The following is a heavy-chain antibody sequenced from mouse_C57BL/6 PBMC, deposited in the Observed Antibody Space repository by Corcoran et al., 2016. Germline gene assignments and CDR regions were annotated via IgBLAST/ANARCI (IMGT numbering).Heavy chain of an antibody. V-gene: IGHV1-26*01. CDR3: AREGTAVVARDYAMDY. CDR1: GYTFTDYY. J-gene: IGHJ4*01. Sequence: EVQLQQSGPELVKPGASVKISCKASGYTFTDYYMNWVKQSHGKSLEWIGDINPNNGGTSYNQKFKGKATLTVDKSSSTASMELRSLTSEDSAVYYCAREGTAVVARDYAMDYWGQGTSVTVSS. D-gene: IGHD1-1*01. CDR2: INPNNGGT.